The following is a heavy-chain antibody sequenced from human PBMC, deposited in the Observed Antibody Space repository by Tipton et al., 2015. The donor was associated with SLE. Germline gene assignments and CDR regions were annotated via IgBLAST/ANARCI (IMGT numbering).Heavy chain of an antibody. V-gene: IGHV4-61*02. CDR1: GGSITSGSYY. D-gene: IGHD3-10*01. J-gene: IGHJ5*02. Sequence: TLSLTCTVSGGSITSGSYYWTWVRQPAGRGLEWIGRVYTVGNTNYNPSLESRVSISLDTSKNQISLKLSSVTAADTAVYYCARETADILWFGGTGSEYNWFDPWGQGTLVTVSS. CDR3: ARETADILWFGGTGSEYNWFDP. CDR2: VYTVGNT.